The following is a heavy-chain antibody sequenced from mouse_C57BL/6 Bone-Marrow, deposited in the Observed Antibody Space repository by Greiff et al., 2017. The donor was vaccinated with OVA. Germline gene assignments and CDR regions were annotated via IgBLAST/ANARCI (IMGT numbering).Heavy chain of an antibody. CDR2: ISTYYGDA. Sequence: QVQLKESGPELVRPGVSVKISCQGSGYTFTDYAMPWVRQSHARSLEWLGVISTYYGDARYNQKFKDKSTMTLDKAYSTAYMELARLTSEDSAVYYCARWAAHATLEDWGKGTTLTV. J-gene: IGHJ2*01. V-gene: IGHV1-67*01. CDR1: GYTFTDYA. CDR3: ARWAAHATLED. D-gene: IGHD3-2*02.